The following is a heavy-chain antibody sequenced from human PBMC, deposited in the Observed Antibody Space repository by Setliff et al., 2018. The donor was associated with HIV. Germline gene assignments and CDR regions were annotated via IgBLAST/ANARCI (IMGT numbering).Heavy chain of an antibody. CDR1: GYRFSNYW. D-gene: IGHD6-19*01. V-gene: IGHV5-51*01. CDR3: ARPYSSGWYDADAFDI. J-gene: IGHJ3*02. CDR2: IYPGDSDI. Sequence: PGESLKISCQGSGYRFSNYWIGWVRQEPGKGLEWMGIIYPGDSDIRYTPSFAGHVTISADKSINTAYLQWSSLKASDTAMYYCARPYSSGWYDADAFDIWGQGTMVTVS.